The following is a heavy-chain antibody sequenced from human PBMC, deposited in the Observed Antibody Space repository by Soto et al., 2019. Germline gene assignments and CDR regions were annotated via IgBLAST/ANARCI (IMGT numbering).Heavy chain of an antibody. Sequence: SVKVSCKASGGTFSSYAISWVRQAPGQGLEWMGGIIPIFGTANYAQKFQGRVTITADESTSTAYMELSSLRSEDTAVYYCARFLVGQQNWFDPWGQGTLVTVSS. CDR1: GGTFSSYA. D-gene: IGHD1-26*01. V-gene: IGHV1-69*13. J-gene: IGHJ5*02. CDR2: IIPIFGTA. CDR3: ARFLVGQQNWFDP.